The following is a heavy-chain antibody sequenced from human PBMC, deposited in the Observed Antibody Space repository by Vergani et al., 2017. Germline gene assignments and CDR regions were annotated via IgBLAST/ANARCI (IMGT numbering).Heavy chain of an antibody. CDR3: ARGMVRGVIMIMDYGMDV. J-gene: IGHJ6*02. CDR1: GGTFSSYA. V-gene: IGHV1-69*12. CDR2: IIPISGTA. D-gene: IGHD3-10*01. Sequence: QVQLVQSGAEVKKPGSSVKVSCKASGGTFSSYAISWVRQAPGQGLEWMGGIIPISGTANYAQKFQGRVTITADESTSTAYTELSSLRSEDTAVYYCARGMVRGVIMIMDYGMDVWGQGTTVTVSS.